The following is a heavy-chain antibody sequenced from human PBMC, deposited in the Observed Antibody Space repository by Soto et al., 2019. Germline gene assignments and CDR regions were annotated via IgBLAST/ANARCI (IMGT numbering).Heavy chain of an antibody. Sequence: GGSLRLSCTASGFTFSGYWMHWVRQVPGKGLVWVSRISTDGSTTSYADSVKGRFTISRDNAKNTLYLHMNSLRAEDTAVYYCARPYCSSTSCYNRFDSWGQGTLVTVSS. CDR2: ISTDGSTT. J-gene: IGHJ5*01. CDR3: ARPYCSSTSCYNRFDS. V-gene: IGHV3-74*01. D-gene: IGHD2-2*01. CDR1: GFTFSGYW.